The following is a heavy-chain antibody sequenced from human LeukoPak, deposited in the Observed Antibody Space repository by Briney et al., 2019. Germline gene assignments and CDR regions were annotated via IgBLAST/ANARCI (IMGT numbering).Heavy chain of an antibody. J-gene: IGHJ4*02. V-gene: IGHV3-11*04. D-gene: IGHD1-14*01. CDR2: IYDSGSAM. CDR3: ARARKGYYFDY. CDR1: GFAFSDNS. Sequence: GGSLRLSCAASGFAFSDNSMIWIRQAPGKGLEWVSYIYDSGSAMYYAVPVKGRFTISRDNARNSLYLQMNSLRAEDTPVYYCARARKGYYFDYWGQGTLVTVSS.